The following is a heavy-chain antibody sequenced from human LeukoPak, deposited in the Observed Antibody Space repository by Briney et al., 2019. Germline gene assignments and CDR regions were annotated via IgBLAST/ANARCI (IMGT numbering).Heavy chain of an antibody. D-gene: IGHD6-13*01. J-gene: IGHJ6*03. V-gene: IGHV4-39*07. CDR3: ARAGRPLSSSWLTNYYYYMDV. CDR1: GGSISSSSYY. Sequence: SETLSLTCTVSGGSISSSSYYWGWIRQPPGKGLEWIGSIYYSGSTYYNPSLKSRVTISVDTSKNQFSLKLSSVTAADTAVYYCARAGRPLSSSWLTNYYYYMDVWGKGTTVTVSS. CDR2: IYYSGST.